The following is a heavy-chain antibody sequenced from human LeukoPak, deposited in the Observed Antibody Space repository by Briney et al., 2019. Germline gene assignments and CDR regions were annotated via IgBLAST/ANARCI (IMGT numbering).Heavy chain of an antibody. Sequence: SETLSLTCAVYGGSFSGYYWSWIRQPPGKGLEWIGEINHSGSTNYNPSLKSRVTISVDTSKNQFSLKLSSVAAADTAVYYCARGTHYDSSGYYYYGMDVWGQGTTVTVSS. CDR3: ARGTHYDSSGYYYYGMDV. D-gene: IGHD3-22*01. CDR2: INHSGST. V-gene: IGHV4-34*01. J-gene: IGHJ6*02. CDR1: GGSFSGYY.